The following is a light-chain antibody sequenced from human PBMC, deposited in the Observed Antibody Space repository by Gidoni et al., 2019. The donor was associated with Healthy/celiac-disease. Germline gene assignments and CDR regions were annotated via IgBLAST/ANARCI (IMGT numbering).Light chain of an antibody. J-gene: IGLJ2*01. Sequence: QSVLTQPPSVSGAPGQRVTISCTGSSSNIGAGYDVHWYQQLPGTAPKLLIYGNSNRPSGVPDRFSGSKSGTSASLAITGLQAEDEADYYCQSYDSSHVVFGGGTKLTXL. CDR3: QSYDSSHVV. V-gene: IGLV1-40*01. CDR2: GNS. CDR1: SSNIGAGYD.